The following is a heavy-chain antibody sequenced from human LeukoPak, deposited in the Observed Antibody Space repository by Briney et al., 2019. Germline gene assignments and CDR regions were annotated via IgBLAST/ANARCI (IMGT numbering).Heavy chain of an antibody. CDR1: GYTFTSYG. J-gene: IGHJ6*02. CDR2: ISAYNGNT. Sequence: ASVKVSCKASGYTFTSYGISWVRQAPGQGLEWMGWISAYNGNTNYAQKFQGRVTMTEDTSTDTAYMELSSLRSEDTAVYYCATSSLAVGGQGFYGMDVWGQGTTVTVSS. V-gene: IGHV1-18*01. CDR3: ATSSLAVGGQGFYGMDV. D-gene: IGHD6-19*01.